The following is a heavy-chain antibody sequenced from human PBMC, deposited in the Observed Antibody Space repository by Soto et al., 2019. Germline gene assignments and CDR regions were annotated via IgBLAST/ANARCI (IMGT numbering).Heavy chain of an antibody. CDR1: GGSISSYY. Sequence: SETLSLTCTVSGGSISSYYWSWIRQPPGKGLEWIGYIYYSGSTNYNPSLKSRVTISVDTSKNQFSLKLSSVTAADTAVYYCARGGCSSTSCYEDYGMDVWGQGTTVTVSS. CDR2: IYYSGST. CDR3: ARGGCSSTSCYEDYGMDV. D-gene: IGHD2-2*01. V-gene: IGHV4-59*01. J-gene: IGHJ6*02.